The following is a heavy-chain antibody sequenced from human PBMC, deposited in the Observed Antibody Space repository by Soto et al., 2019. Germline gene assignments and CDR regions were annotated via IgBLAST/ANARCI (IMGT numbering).Heavy chain of an antibody. D-gene: IGHD2-8*01. J-gene: IGHJ4*02. CDR1: GFTFSNAW. CDR3: TTGIHCTNGVCYPATHY. Sequence: PGGSLRLSCAASGFTFSNAWMNWVRQAPGKGLEWVGRIKSKTDGGTTDYAAPVKGRFTISRDDSKNTLYLQMNSLKTDDTAVYYCTTGIHCTNGVCYPATHYWGQGTLVTVSS. V-gene: IGHV3-15*07. CDR2: IKSKTDGGTT.